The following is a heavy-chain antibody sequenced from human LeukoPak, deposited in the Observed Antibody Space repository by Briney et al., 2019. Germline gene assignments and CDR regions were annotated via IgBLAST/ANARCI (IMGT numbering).Heavy chain of an antibody. Sequence: ASVKVSCKASGYTFTSYGISWVRQAPGQGLEWMGWISAYNGNTNYAQKLQGRVTMTTDTSTSTAYMELRSLRSDDTAVYCCARAAWGEGGATIWDVDYWGQGTLVTVSS. CDR3: ARAAWGEGGATIWDVDY. CDR1: GYTFTSYG. D-gene: IGHD1-26*01. J-gene: IGHJ4*02. V-gene: IGHV1-18*01. CDR2: ISAYNGNT.